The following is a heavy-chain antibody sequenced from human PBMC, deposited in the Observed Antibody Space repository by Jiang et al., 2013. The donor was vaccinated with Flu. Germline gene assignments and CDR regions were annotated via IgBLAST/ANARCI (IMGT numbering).Heavy chain of an antibody. CDR2: INAVEGST. V-gene: IGHV1-3*01. Sequence: QSGAEVKKPGASVKVSCRTSGYTFTSYPMQWVRQAPGQRLEWMGWINAVEGSTRYSQNFQGRVTFTRDTSASTAYMELTSLRSEDTAVYYCARAGIERYLDSGKFDYWGQGTLVSVST. J-gene: IGHJ4*02. D-gene: IGHD1-14*01. CDR1: GYTFTSYP. CDR3: ARAGIERYLDSGKFDY.